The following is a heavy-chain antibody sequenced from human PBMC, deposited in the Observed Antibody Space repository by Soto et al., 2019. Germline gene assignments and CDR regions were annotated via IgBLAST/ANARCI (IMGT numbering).Heavy chain of an antibody. J-gene: IGHJ6*02. CDR3: ARRLYYDSSGFEGGGMDV. Sequence: SETQSLTSTVSGESSSSRSYYWGWIRQPPRKGLEWSGSIYYSGSTYYNPSLKSRVTISVDTSKNQFSLKLSSVTAADTAVYYCARRLYYDSSGFEGGGMDVWGQGTTVT. CDR1: GESSSSRSYY. V-gene: IGHV4-39*01. CDR2: IYYSGST. D-gene: IGHD3-22*01.